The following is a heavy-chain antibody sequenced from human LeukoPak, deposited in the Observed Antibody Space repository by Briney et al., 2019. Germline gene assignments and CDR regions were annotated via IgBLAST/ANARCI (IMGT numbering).Heavy chain of an antibody. CDR1: GYTFTSYG. Sequence: ALVKVSCKASGYTFTSYGISWVRQAPGQGLEWMGWISAYNGNTNYAQKLQGRVTMTTDTSTSTAYMELRSLRSDDTAVYYCASLVPTYYYDSSGYYPPEYFQHWGQGTLVTVSS. CDR2: ISAYNGNT. V-gene: IGHV1-18*01. CDR3: ASLVPTYYYDSSGYYPPEYFQH. D-gene: IGHD3-22*01. J-gene: IGHJ1*01.